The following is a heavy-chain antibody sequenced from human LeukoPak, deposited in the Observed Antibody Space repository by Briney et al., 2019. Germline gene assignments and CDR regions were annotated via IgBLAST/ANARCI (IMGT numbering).Heavy chain of an antibody. J-gene: IGHJ6*03. V-gene: IGHV3-33*06. CDR2: IWYDGSNK. CDR1: GFTFSSYG. CDR3: AKDFYEDYYYMDV. D-gene: IGHD3-3*01. Sequence: PGGSLRLSCAAAGFTFSSYGMHWVRQAPGKGLEWVAVIWYDGSNKYYADSVKGRFTISRDNSKNTLYLQMNSLRAEDTAVYYCAKDFYEDYYYMDVWGKGTTVTVSS.